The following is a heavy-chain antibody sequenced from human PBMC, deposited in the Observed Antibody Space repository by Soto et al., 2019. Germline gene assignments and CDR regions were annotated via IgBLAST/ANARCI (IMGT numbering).Heavy chain of an antibody. V-gene: IGHV3-53*01. CDR2: IYSGGST. CDR1: GFTVSSNY. Sequence: EVQLVESGGGLIQPGGSLRLSCAASGFTVSSNYMSWVRQAPGKGLEWVSVIYSGGSTYYADSVMGRFTISRDNSKNTLYLQMNSLMAEETAVYYCARGGGSWNDYFCYGMDVWGQVTTVTVSS. CDR3: ARGGGSWNDYFCYGMDV. J-gene: IGHJ6*02. D-gene: IGHD1-1*01.